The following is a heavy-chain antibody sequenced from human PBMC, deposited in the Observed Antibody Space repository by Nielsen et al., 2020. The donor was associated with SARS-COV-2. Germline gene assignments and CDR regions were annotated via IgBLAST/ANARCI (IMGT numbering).Heavy chain of an antibody. J-gene: IGHJ4*02. CDR1: GGSISSGDYY. D-gene: IGHD4-17*01. CDR3: ARNIPNDYGDYSFFDY. CDR2: IYYSGST. Sequence: LRLSCTVSGGSISSGDYYWSWIRQPPGKGLEWIGYIYYSGSTYYNPSLKSRVTISVDTSKNQFSLKLSSVTAADTALYYCARNIPNDYGDYSFFDYWGQGTLVTVSS. V-gene: IGHV4-30-4*01.